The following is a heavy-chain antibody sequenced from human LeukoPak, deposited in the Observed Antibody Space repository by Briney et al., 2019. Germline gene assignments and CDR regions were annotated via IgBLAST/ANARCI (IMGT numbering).Heavy chain of an antibody. J-gene: IGHJ6*02. CDR2: INSDGSST. Sequence: GGSLRLSCAASGFTFSSYWMHWVRQAPGKGLVWVSRINSDGSSTSYADSVKGRFTISRDNAKNTLYLQMNSLRAEDTAVYYCARDTQQLVYYYYGMDVWGQGTTVTVSS. CDR1: GFTFSSYW. CDR3: ARDTQQLVYYYYGMDV. V-gene: IGHV3-74*01. D-gene: IGHD6-13*01.